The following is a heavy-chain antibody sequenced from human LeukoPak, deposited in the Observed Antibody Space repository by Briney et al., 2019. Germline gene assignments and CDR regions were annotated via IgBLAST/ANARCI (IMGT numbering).Heavy chain of an antibody. CDR3: ARDTYSSGPFYYYYYMDV. CDR1: GFTFSSDW. J-gene: IGHJ6*03. Sequence: GGSLRLSCAASGFTFSSDWISSVRQAPGKGLEWVANIKQDGSEKYYVDYVKGRFTISRDNAKNSLYMQMDSLRAEDTAVYYCARDTYSSGPFYYYYYMDVWGKGTTVTVSS. V-gene: IGHV3-7*01. D-gene: IGHD6-19*01. CDR2: IKQDGSEK.